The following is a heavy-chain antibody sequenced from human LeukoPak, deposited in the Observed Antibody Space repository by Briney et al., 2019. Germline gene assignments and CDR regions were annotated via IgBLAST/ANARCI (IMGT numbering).Heavy chain of an antibody. Sequence: SETLSLTCTVSGGSISNYYWSWIRQPPGKGLEWIGYIYYSGSANYNPSLKSRVTISVDTSKNQFSLNLSSVTAADTAVYYCARLSTFGSGSYDAFDIWGQGTMVTVSS. CDR3: ARLSTFGSGSYDAFDI. CDR2: IYYSGSA. D-gene: IGHD3-10*01. J-gene: IGHJ3*02. CDR1: GGSISNYY. V-gene: IGHV4-59*08.